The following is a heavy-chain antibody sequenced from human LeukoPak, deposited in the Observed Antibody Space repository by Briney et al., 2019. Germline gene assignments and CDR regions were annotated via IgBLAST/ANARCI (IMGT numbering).Heavy chain of an antibody. D-gene: IGHD3-10*01. CDR1: GGSFSGYY. J-gene: IGHJ4*02. Sequence: PSETLSLTCAVYGGSFSGYYWSWIRQPPGKGLEWIGEINHSGSTNYNPSLKSRVTISVDTSKNQFSLKLTSVTAADTAVYYCARHAGGGFGTIDYWGQGTLVTVSS. CDR3: ARHAGGGFGTIDY. CDR2: INHSGST. V-gene: IGHV4-34*01.